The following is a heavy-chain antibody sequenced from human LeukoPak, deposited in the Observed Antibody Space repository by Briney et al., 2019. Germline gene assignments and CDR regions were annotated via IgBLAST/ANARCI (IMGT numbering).Heavy chain of an antibody. V-gene: IGHV3-30*18. CDR2: ISYDGSNK. D-gene: IGHD3-22*01. CDR1: GFTFSSYG. J-gene: IGHJ4*02. Sequence: GGSLRLSCAASGFTFSSYGMHWVRQAPGKGLEWVAVISYDGSNKYYADSVKGRFTISRDNSKNTLYLQMNSLRAEDTAVYYCAKVGSSGYYFFDYWGQGTRVTVSS. CDR3: AKVGSSGYYFFDY.